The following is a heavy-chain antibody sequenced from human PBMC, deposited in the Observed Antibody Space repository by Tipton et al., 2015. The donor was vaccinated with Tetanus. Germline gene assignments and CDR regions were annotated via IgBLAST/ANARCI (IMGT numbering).Heavy chain of an antibody. CDR1: GFSVGSKY. Sequence: SLRLSCAASGFSVGSKYMSWVRQAPGKGLEWVSVLRSGGTTSYADSVKGRFTISRDNSKNTLYLQMSSLRVEDTAVYYCASSDYTWGGYRPDYWGQGTLVTVSS. V-gene: IGHV3-66*01. CDR3: ASSDYTWGGYRPDY. CDR2: LRSGGTT. J-gene: IGHJ4*02. D-gene: IGHD3-16*02.